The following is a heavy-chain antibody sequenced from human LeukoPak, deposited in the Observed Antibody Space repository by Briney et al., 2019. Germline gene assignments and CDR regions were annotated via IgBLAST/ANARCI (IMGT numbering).Heavy chain of an antibody. CDR2: IKQDGSKK. D-gene: IGHD3-16*01. V-gene: IGHV3-7*03. CDR3: AKNRDYDWGPGDY. CDR1: GFTFSSYW. Sequence: QSGGSLRLSCAASGFTFSSYWMSWVRQAPGKGLEWVANIKQDGSKKYYVDSVKGRFTISRDNAKNSLYLQMNSLRAEDTAVYFCAKNRDYDWGPGDYWGQGTLVTVSS. J-gene: IGHJ4*02.